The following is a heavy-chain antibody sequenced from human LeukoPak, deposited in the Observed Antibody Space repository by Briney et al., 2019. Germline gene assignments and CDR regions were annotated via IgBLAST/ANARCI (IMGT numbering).Heavy chain of an antibody. V-gene: IGHV3-9*01. D-gene: IGHD3-22*01. CDR1: GFIFDDYA. Sequence: GGSLRLSCAASGFIFDDYAMHWVRQAPGKGLEWVSGISWNSGIIGYADSVKGRFTISRDNAKNSLYLQMNSLRAEDTALYYCAKGLGHYYDSSCYDYWGQGTLVTVSS. CDR3: AKGLGHYYDSSCYDY. CDR2: ISWNSGII. J-gene: IGHJ4*02.